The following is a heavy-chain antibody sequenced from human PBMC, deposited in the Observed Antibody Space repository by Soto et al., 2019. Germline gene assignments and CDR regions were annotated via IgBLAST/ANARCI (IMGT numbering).Heavy chain of an antibody. D-gene: IGHD6-13*01. Sequence: SETLSLTCTVSGGSISSYYWSWIRQPPGKGLEWIGYIYYSGSTNYTPSLKSRVTISVDTSKNQFSLKLSSVTAADTAVYYCARFALYSSSWYRDYYYGMDVWGQGTTVTVSS. CDR3: ARFALYSSSWYRDYYYGMDV. V-gene: IGHV4-59*01. CDR2: IYYSGST. J-gene: IGHJ6*02. CDR1: GGSISSYY.